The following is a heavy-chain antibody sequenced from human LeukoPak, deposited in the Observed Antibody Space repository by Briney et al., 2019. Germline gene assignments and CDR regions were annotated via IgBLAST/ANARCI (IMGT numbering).Heavy chain of an antibody. J-gene: IGHJ6*03. CDR3: ARGFRYSGYDYYYYYMDV. CDR1: GFTFSSYS. D-gene: IGHD5-12*01. Sequence: PGGSLRLSCAASGFTFSSYSMNWVRQAPGKGLEWLSYISSSSSTIYYADSVKGRFTISRDNAKNSLYLQMNSLRAEDTAVYYCARGFRYSGYDYYYYYMDVWGKGTTVTVSS. V-gene: IGHV3-48*01. CDR2: ISSSSSTI.